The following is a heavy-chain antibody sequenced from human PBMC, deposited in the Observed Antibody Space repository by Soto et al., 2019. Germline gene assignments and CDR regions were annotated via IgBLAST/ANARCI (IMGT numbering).Heavy chain of an antibody. D-gene: IGHD3-22*01. J-gene: IGHJ5*02. Sequence: GASVKISCKASGYTFTSYYMHWVRQAPGQGLEWMGIINPSGGSTSYAQKFQGRVTMTRDTSTSTVYMELSSLRSEDTAVYYCARYTTSSGYNNWFDPWGQGTLVTVSS. CDR3: ARYTTSSGYNNWFDP. V-gene: IGHV1-46*01. CDR2: INPSGGST. CDR1: GYTFTSYY.